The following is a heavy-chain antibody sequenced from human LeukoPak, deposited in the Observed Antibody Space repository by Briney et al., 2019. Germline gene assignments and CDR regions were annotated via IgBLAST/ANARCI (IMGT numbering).Heavy chain of an antibody. CDR1: GGSISSGSYY. CDR2: IYTSGST. J-gene: IGHJ3*02. V-gene: IGHV4-61*02. CDR3: ARVGPLYDILTDDAFDI. Sequence: PSQTLSLTCTVSGGSISSGSYYWSWIRQPAGKGLEWIGRIYTSGSTNYNPSLKSRVTISVDTSKNQFSLKLSSVTAADTAVYYCARVGPLYDILTDDAFDIWGQGTMVTVSS. D-gene: IGHD3-9*01.